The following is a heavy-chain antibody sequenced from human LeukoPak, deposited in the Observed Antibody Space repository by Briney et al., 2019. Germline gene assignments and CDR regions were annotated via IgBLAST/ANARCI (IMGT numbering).Heavy chain of an antibody. CDR1: GGTFTRYA. J-gene: IGHJ4*02. CDR3: ARDSDDYGGGTCY. V-gene: IGHV1-69*04. Sequence: SVKVSCKASGGTFTRYAISWVRQAPGHGREWMGRIIPILGIANYAQKFQGRVTITADKSTSTAYMELSSLRSEDTAVYYCARDSDDYGGGTCYWGQGTLVTVSS. CDR2: IIPILGIA. D-gene: IGHD4-23*01.